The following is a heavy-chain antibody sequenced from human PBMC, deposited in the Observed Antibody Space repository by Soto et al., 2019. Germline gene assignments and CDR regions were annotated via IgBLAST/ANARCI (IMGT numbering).Heavy chain of an antibody. CDR1: GYSFTNYW. Sequence: GESLKISCKGSGYSFTNYWIGWVRQMPGTGLEWMGIIYPGNSNTRCSPSFEGQVTMSADKSINTAYLQWSSLRASDTAIYFCARPSDVGLASSFEYWGQGTQVTVSS. CDR3: ARPSDVGLASSFEY. CDR2: IYPGNSNT. J-gene: IGHJ4*02. V-gene: IGHV5-51*01.